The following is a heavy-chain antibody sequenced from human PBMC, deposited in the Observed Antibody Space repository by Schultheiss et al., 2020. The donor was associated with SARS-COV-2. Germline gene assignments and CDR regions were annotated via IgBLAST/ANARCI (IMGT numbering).Heavy chain of an antibody. J-gene: IGHJ4*02. CDR1: GYTFTSYD. D-gene: IGHD3-22*01. CDR3: ARGGSYYYDSSGYYYGEDY. V-gene: IGHV1-8*01. CDR2: MNPNSGNT. Sequence: ASVKVSCKASGYTFTSYDINWVRQDTGQGLEWMGWMNPNSGNTGYAQKFQGRVTMTRNTSISTAYMELSSLRSEDTAVYYCARGGSYYYDSSGYYYGEDYWGQGTLVTVSS.